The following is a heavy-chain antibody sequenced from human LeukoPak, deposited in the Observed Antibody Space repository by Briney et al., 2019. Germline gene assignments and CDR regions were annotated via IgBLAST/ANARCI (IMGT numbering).Heavy chain of an antibody. J-gene: IGHJ4*02. V-gene: IGHV4-61*01. CDR1: GGSVSSGSYY. Sequence: PSETLSLTCTVSGGSVSSGSYYWSWIRQPPGKGLEWIGYIYYSGSTHYHPSLKSRVTISVDTSKNQFSLKLSSVTAADTAVYYCARVIYSAPYSSGWYRGSKSKSCYFDYWGQGTLVTVSS. CDR2: IYYSGST. D-gene: IGHD6-19*01. CDR3: ARVIYSAPYSSGWYRGSKSKSCYFDY.